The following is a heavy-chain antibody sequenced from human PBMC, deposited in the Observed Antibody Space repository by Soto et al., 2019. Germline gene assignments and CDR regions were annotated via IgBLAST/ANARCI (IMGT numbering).Heavy chain of an antibody. CDR3: SRVDPSANSPDY. Sequence: VQVEESGGGLALPGGSLRLSCTVSADSEFSFSDQYMDWVRQAPGKGLEWVGRSRNRVNNLSTAYAASVQGRFTISRDESKNTVYLQINSLKTDDTAVYYCSRVDPSANSPDYWGQGTLVTVSS. CDR1: EFSFSDQY. J-gene: IGHJ4*02. D-gene: IGHD2-15*01. V-gene: IGHV3-72*01. CDR2: SRNRVNNLST.